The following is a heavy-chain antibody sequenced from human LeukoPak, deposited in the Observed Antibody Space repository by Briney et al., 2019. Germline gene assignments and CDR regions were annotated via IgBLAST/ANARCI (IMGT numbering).Heavy chain of an antibody. D-gene: IGHD6-6*01. CDR3: ARSREAARLFDY. CDR2: IYYSGST. CDR1: GGSISSYY. J-gene: IGHJ4*02. Sequence: SETLSLTCTVSGGSISSYYWSWIRQPPGKGLEWIGYIYYSGSTNYNPSLKSRVTISVDTSKNQFSPKLSSVTAADTAVYYCARSREAARLFDYWGQGTLVTVSS. V-gene: IGHV4-59*12.